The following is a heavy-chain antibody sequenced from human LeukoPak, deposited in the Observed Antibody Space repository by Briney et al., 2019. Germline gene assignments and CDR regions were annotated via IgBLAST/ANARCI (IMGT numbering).Heavy chain of an antibody. V-gene: IGHV3-11*06. D-gene: IGHD3-16*01. CDR3: ARENQAYDYVWGSFDY. J-gene: IGHJ4*02. Sequence: GGSLRLSCAASGFTFSDYHMSWIRQAPGKGLEWVSYISGISSYTNYADSVKGRFTISRDNAKNSLYLQMNSLRAEDTAVYFCARENQAYDYVWGSFDYWGREPWSPSPQ. CDR2: ISGISSYT. CDR1: GFTFSDYH.